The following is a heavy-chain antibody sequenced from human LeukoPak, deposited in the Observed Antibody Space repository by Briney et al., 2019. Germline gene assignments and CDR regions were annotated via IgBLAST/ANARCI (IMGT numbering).Heavy chain of an antibody. V-gene: IGHV3-21*01. D-gene: IGHD3-22*01. CDR2: ISSSSSYI. J-gene: IGHJ4*02. CDR1: GFTFSSYS. Sequence: GGSLRLSCAASGFTFSSYSMNWVRQAPGKGLEWVSSISSSSSYIYYADSVKGRFTISRDSAKNSLYLQMNSLRAEDTAVYYCAKAPWDYYDSSGYYYEIYYFDYWGQGTLVTVSS. CDR3: AKAPWDYYDSSGYYYEIYYFDY.